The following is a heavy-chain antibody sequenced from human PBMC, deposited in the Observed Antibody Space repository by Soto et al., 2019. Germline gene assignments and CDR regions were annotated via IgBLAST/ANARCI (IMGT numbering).Heavy chain of an antibody. CDR2: IKHSGST. Sequence: SETLSLTCSVSGDSFGSYYWSWIRQPPGKGLEWIGEIKHSGSTNYNPSLKSRVTISVDTSKNQFSLNLTSVTAADTAAYYCARGTFRGYSYGYYFDYWGQGALVTVSS. V-gene: IGHV4-34*01. CDR3: ARGTFRGYSYGYYFDY. D-gene: IGHD5-18*01. J-gene: IGHJ4*02. CDR1: GDSFGSYY.